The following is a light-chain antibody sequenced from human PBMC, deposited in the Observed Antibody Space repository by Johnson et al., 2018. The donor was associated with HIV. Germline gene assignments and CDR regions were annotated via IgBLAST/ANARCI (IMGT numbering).Light chain of an antibody. CDR1: SSNIGNNY. J-gene: IGLJ1*01. Sequence: VLTQPPSVSAAPGQKVTISCSGSSSNIGNNYVSWYQQLPGTAPKLLIYDNNKRPSGIPDRFSGSKSGTSATLAITGPPLGDEADYYCGTWDSSLSAYVFGTGTKVTVL. CDR3: GTWDSSLSAYV. CDR2: DNN. V-gene: IGLV1-51*01.